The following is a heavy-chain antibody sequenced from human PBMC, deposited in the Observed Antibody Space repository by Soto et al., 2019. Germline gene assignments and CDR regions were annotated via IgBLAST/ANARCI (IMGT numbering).Heavy chain of an antibody. D-gene: IGHD4-17*01. CDR2: IKEDGSEK. J-gene: IGHJ4*02. CDR1: GFTSSDYW. Sequence: EVQLVESGGGLVQPGGSLRLSCAASGFTSSDYWMNWLRQAPGKGLEWMANIKEDGSEKYYVDSVRGRFTISRDNAKNSLYLQMNSLRAEDTAVYYCARGTVTPGLDYWGQGTLVTVSS. V-gene: IGHV3-7*04. CDR3: ARGTVTPGLDY.